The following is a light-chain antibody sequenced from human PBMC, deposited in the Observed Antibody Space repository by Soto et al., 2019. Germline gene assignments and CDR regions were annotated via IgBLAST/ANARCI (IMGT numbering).Light chain of an antibody. Sequence: QSVLTQPASVSGSPGQSITISCTGTSSDVGGYNYVSWYQQHPGKAPKLMIYGVSNRPSGVSNRFSGSKSGNTASLTISGLQTEGEADYYCSSFISSTTLALCVFGTGTKLTVL. CDR2: GVS. CDR1: SSDVGGYNY. V-gene: IGLV2-14*01. CDR3: SSFISSTTLALCV. J-gene: IGLJ1*01.